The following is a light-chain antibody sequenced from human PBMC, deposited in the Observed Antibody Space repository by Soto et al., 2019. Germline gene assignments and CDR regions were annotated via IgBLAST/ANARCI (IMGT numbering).Light chain of an antibody. Sequence: AIQLTQSPSSLSASVGDRITITCRASQGISSALAWDQQKPGKAPKLLLYDASSLESGVTSRFSGSGSGTDFTLTISSLQPEDFATYYCQQFNSYPLTFGGGTKVEIK. CDR3: QQFNSYPLT. V-gene: IGKV1-13*02. CDR2: DAS. J-gene: IGKJ4*01. CDR1: QGISSA.